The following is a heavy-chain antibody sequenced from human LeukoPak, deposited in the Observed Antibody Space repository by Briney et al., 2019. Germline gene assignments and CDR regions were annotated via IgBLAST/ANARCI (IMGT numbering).Heavy chain of an antibody. CDR1: GFTFSNYG. V-gene: IGHV3-30*02. D-gene: IGHD3-9*01. Sequence: GGSLRLSCAVSGFTFSNYGLHWVRQAPGEGLEWLASIQYDGNDKYYADSVEGRFTISRDDSKNTLYLQMNRLRAEDTAVYYCARRYDILTGWNYYYMDVWGKGTTVTVSS. CDR3: ARRYDILTGWNYYYMDV. J-gene: IGHJ6*03. CDR2: IQYDGNDK.